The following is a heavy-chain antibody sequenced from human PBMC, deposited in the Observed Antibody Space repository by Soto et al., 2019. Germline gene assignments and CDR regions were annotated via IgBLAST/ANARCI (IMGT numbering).Heavy chain of an antibody. D-gene: IGHD3-22*01. Sequence: SETLSLTCTVPGGSISSGGYYWSWIRQHPGKGLEWIGYIYYSGSTYYNPSLKSRVTISVDTSKNQFSLKLSSVTAADTAVYYCARGSRYYDSSGYYQYWGQGTLVTVSS. CDR1: GGSISSGGYY. CDR2: IYYSGST. V-gene: IGHV4-31*03. CDR3: ARGSRYYDSSGYYQY. J-gene: IGHJ4*02.